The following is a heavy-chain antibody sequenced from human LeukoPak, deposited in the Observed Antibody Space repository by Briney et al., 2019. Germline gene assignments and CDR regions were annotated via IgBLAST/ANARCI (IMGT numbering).Heavy chain of an antibody. J-gene: IGHJ6*02. D-gene: IGHD6-19*01. CDR2: TYYRSKWYN. V-gene: IGHV6-1*01. CDR3: AREEAVAGRPAAWGYYYYGMDV. Sequence: SQTLSLTCAISGDSVSSNSAAWNWIRQSPSRGLEWLGRTYYRSKWYNDYAVSVKSRITINPDTSKNQFSLQLNSVTPEDTAVYYCAREEAVAGRPAAWGYYYYGMDVWGQGTTVTVSS. CDR1: GDSVSSNSAA.